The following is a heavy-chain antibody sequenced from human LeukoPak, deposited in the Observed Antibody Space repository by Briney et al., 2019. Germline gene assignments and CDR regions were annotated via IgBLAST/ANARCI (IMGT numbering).Heavy chain of an antibody. J-gene: IGHJ4*02. Sequence: ASVKVSCKASGYTFTSYYMHWVRQAPGQGLEWMGIINPSGGSTSYAQKFQGRVTMTRDTSTSTVYMELSSLRSEDTAVYYCARDSRCCSSTSCYGFCGAYYFDCWGQGTLVTVSS. D-gene: IGHD2-2*01. CDR1: GYTFTSYY. CDR3: ARDSRCCSSTSCYGFCGAYYFDC. V-gene: IGHV1-46*01. CDR2: INPSGGST.